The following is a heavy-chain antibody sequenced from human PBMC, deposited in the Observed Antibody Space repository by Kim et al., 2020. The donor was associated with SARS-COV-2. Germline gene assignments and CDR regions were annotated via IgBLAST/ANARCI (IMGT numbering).Heavy chain of an antibody. Sequence: SETLSLTCTVSGGSMSSYYWNWIRQPPGKGLEWIGYIDDSGNTKYNPSLTSRGTMSVDTSNNQFSLKLSSVTAADTAIYYCARRDTSTSWYFDLWGRATLVTVSS. CDR3: ARRDTSTSWYFDL. D-gene: IGHD2-21*01. J-gene: IGHJ2*01. CDR2: IDDSGNT. V-gene: IGHV4-59*01. CDR1: GGSMSSYY.